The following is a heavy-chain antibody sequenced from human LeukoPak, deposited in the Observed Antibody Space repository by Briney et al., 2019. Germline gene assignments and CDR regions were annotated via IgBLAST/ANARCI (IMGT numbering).Heavy chain of an antibody. CDR1: GGSISSYY. V-gene: IGHV4-59*12. Sequence: SETLSLTCTVPGGSISSYYWSWIRQPPGKGLEWIGYLYNTGGINYNPSLKSRVTMSADTSKNQFSLKLSSVTAADTAVYYCARGRSITIFGVVMSPHDYWGQGTLVTVSS. CDR2: LYNTGGI. J-gene: IGHJ4*02. CDR3: ARGRSITIFGVVMSPHDY. D-gene: IGHD3-3*01.